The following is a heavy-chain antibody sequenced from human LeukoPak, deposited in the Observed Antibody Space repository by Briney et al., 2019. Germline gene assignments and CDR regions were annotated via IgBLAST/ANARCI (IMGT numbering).Heavy chain of an antibody. V-gene: IGHV3-74*01. CDR2: IDTDGSST. D-gene: IGHD4-23*01. J-gene: IGHJ4*02. CDR3: ARDHYGGNSDY. Sequence: WGSLRLSCAASGFTFSTFAMIWVRQAPGKGLVWVSRIDTDGSSTYYADSVKGRFTISRDNAKNTLYLQMNTLRAEDTAVYYCARDHYGGNSDYWGQGTLVTVSS. CDR1: GFTFSTFA.